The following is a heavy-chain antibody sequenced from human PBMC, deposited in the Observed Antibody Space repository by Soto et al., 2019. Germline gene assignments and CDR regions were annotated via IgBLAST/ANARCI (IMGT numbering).Heavy chain of an antibody. D-gene: IGHD1-26*01. Sequence: EVQLLETGGGLVQPGGSLRLSCEASGFTFSSYAMSWVRQAPVKGLEWVSSISGSGDSTYYADAVKGRFTISRGHSKNTLYLQMNSLRAEDTAVYYCARRGSGSNYDYGGQGTLVNVSS. V-gene: IGHV3-23*01. CDR1: GFTFSSYA. CDR3: ARRGSGSNYDY. J-gene: IGHJ4*02. CDR2: ISGSGDST.